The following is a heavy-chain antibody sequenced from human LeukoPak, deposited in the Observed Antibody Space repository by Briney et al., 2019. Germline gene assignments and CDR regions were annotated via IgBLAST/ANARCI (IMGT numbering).Heavy chain of an antibody. V-gene: IGHV3-48*04. CDR2: ISSTSSTV. J-gene: IGHJ6*03. CDR1: GFTFSSYS. Sequence: GGSLRLSCAVSGFTFSSYSMTWVRQAPGKGLEWVSYISSTSSTVYYADSVKGRFTISRDNAKNSLYLQMNSLRAEDTAVYYCARDGATFSGYDWYYYMDVWGKGTTVTVSS. D-gene: IGHD5-12*01. CDR3: ARDGATFSGYDWYYYMDV.